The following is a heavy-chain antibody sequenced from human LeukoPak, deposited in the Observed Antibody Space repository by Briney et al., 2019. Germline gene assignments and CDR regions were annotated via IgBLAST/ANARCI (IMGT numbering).Heavy chain of an antibody. CDR1: GFTFDEYA. CDR3: AKDAGYYDSSGYWGGFDY. J-gene: IGHJ4*02. CDR2: ISWNSGSI. V-gene: IGHV3-9*01. Sequence: GGSLRLSCAASGFTFDEYAMHWVRQAPGKGLEWVSGISWNSGSIGYADSVKGRFTISRDNAKNSLYLQLNSLRAEDTALYYCAKDAGYYDSSGYWGGFDYWGQGTLVTVSS. D-gene: IGHD3-22*01.